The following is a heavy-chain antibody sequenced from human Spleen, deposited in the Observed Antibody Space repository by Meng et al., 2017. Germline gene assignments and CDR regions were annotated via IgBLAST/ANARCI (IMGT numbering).Heavy chain of an antibody. CDR2: IYSGGNT. J-gene: IGHJ6*02. Sequence: GGPLRLSCAASGFTVSHNYMSWVRQAPGKGLEWVSVIYSGGNTYYADSVKGRFTISRDNSKNTVFLQINSLRVEDTAVYYCAKVYYGMDVWGQGTTVTVSS. CDR1: GFTVSHNY. V-gene: IGHV3-66*02. CDR3: AKVYYGMDV.